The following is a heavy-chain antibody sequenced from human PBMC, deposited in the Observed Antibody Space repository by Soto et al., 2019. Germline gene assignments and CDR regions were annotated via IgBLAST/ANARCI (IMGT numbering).Heavy chain of an antibody. D-gene: IGHD6-6*01. CDR2: INAGNGNT. Sequence: ASVKVSCKASGYTFTSYAMHWVRQAPGQRLEWMGWINAGNGNTKYSQKFQGRVTITRDTSASTAYMELSSLRSEDTAVYYCARLRIAARPEYYGMDVWGQGTTVTVSS. CDR3: ARLRIAARPEYYGMDV. J-gene: IGHJ6*02. V-gene: IGHV1-3*01. CDR1: GYTFTSYA.